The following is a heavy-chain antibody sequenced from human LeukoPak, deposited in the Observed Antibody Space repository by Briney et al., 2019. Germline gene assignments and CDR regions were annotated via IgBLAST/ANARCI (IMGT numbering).Heavy chain of an antibody. V-gene: IGHV3-23*01. CDR1: GFIFSSYA. J-gene: IGHJ4*02. D-gene: IGHD3-16*02. CDR2: ISGSGGST. CDR3: AKVKYDYVWGSYPHDYFDY. Sequence: GGSLRLSCAASGFIFSSYAMSWVRQAPGKGLEWVSAISGSGGSTYYADSVKGRFTISRDNSKNTLYLQMNSLRAEDTAVYYCAKVKYDYVWGSYPHDYFDYWGQGTLVTVSS.